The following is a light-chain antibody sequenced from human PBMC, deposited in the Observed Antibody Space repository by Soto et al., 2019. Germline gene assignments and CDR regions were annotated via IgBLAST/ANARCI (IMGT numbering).Light chain of an antibody. CDR3: QSYDSSHVV. Sequence: LTQPPSVSGAPGQRVTISCTGSSSNIGAGYHVHWYQQLPGTAPKLLIYGNSNRPSGVPDRFSGSKSGTSASLAITGLQAEDEADYYCQSYDSSHVVFGGGTKLTVL. J-gene: IGLJ2*01. V-gene: IGLV1-40*01. CDR1: SSNIGAGYH. CDR2: GNS.